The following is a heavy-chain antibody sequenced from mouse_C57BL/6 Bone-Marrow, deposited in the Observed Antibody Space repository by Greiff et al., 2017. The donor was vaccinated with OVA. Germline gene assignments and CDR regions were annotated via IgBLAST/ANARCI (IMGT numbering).Heavy chain of an antibody. Sequence: EVKLVESGGDLVKPGGSLKLSCAASGFTFSSYGMSWVRQTPDKRLEWVATISSGGSYTYYPDSVKGRFTISRDNAKNTLYLQMSSLKSKDTAMDDCARHGVGLFACWGQGTLVTVSA. CDR3: ARHGVGLFAC. V-gene: IGHV5-6*01. J-gene: IGHJ3*01. CDR1: GFTFSSYG. CDR2: ISSGGSYT. D-gene: IGHD4-1*01.